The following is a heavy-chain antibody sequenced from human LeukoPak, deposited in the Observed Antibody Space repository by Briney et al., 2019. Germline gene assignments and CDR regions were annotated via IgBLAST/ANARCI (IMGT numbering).Heavy chain of an antibody. J-gene: IGHJ6*03. CDR1: GGSFSGYY. CDR3: AREISSGFPYYYYYCMDV. CDR2: INHSGST. D-gene: IGHD3-3*01. V-gene: IGHV4-34*01. Sequence: SETLSLTCAVYGGSFSGYYWSWIRQPPGKGLEWIGEINHSGSTNYNPSLKGRVTIAVDTSKNQFSLKLSSVTAADTAVYYCAREISSGFPYYYYYCMDVWGKGTTVTVSS.